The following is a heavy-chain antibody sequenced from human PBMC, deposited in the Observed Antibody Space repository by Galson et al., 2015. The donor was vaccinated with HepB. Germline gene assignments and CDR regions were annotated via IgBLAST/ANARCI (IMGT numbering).Heavy chain of an antibody. CDR2: VSSDGSNT. J-gene: IGHJ4*02. CDR3: ARERAATAAGGDLDY. CDR1: GFTFSSNP. Sequence: SLRLSCATSGFTFSSNPMHWVRQAPGKGLEWVAIVSSDGSNTYSADSVKGRFTISRDNPKNTLYLQMNSLRPEDTAVYYCARERAATAAGGDLDYWGQGTLVTVSS. D-gene: IGHD6-13*01. V-gene: IGHV3-30*04.